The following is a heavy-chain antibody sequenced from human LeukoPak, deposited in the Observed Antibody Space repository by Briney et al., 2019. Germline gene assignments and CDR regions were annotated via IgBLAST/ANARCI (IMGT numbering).Heavy chain of an antibody. CDR1: GGSFSGYY. Sequence: SETLSLTCAVYGGSFSGYYWSWIRQPPGKGQEWIGEINHSGSTNYNPSLKSRVTISVDTSKNQFSLKLSSVTAADTAVYYCAGYCSSTSCAKLGDYWGQGTLVTVSS. J-gene: IGHJ4*02. CDR3: AGYCSSTSCAKLGDY. V-gene: IGHV4-34*01. CDR2: INHSGST. D-gene: IGHD2-2*01.